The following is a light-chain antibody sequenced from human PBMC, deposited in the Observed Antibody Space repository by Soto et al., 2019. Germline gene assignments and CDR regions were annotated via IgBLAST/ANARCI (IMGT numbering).Light chain of an antibody. CDR3: SSYTSSSTRV. CDR2: DVS. Sequence: QSALTQPASVSGSPGQSITISCTGTSSDVGGYNYVSWYQQHPGKAPKLMIYDVSNRPSGVSNRFSGSKSVNTASLTISGLQAEDEADYYYSSYTSSSTRVFGGGTKLTVL. V-gene: IGLV2-14*01. J-gene: IGLJ2*01. CDR1: SSDVGGYNY.